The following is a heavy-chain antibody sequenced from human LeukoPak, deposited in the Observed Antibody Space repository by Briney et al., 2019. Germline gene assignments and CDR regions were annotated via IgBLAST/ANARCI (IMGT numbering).Heavy chain of an antibody. CDR2: ISSSSSYI. Sequence: GGSLRLSCAASGFTFSSYSMNWVRQAPGKGLEWVSSISSSSSYIYCAASVKGRFTISRDNAKNSLYLQMNSLRAEDTAVYYCASLTYSGSDGAFDYWGQGTLVTVSS. CDR3: ASLTYSGSDGAFDY. J-gene: IGHJ4*02. V-gene: IGHV3-21*01. CDR1: GFTFSSYS. D-gene: IGHD1-26*01.